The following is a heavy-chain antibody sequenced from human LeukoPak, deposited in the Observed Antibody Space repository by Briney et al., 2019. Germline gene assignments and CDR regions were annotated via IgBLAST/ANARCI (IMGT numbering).Heavy chain of an antibody. J-gene: IGHJ4*02. V-gene: IGHV3-11*03. Sequence: GESLRLSCAASGFTFSDYYMSWIRQAPGKGLEWVSYISISVTYTNYADSVKGRFTISRDSAKNSLYLQMNSLRAEDTAVYYCARFAGKGDPLDYWGQGTLVTVSS. CDR1: GFTFSDYY. D-gene: IGHD1-1*01. CDR2: ISISVTYT. CDR3: ARFAGKGDPLDY.